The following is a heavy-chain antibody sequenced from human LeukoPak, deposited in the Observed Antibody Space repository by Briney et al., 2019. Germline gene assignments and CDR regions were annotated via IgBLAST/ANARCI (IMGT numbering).Heavy chain of an antibody. CDR1: GGSISSTTYY. J-gene: IGHJ5*02. CDR2: IYYSGNT. CDR3: ARGVVVITTEWFDP. V-gene: IGHV4-39*02. D-gene: IGHD3-22*01. Sequence: PSETLSLTCIVSGGSISSTTYYWGWIRQPPGKRLEWIGSIYYSGNTYYNPSLKSRVTISIDTSKNQFSLNLNSVTAADTAVYYCARGVVVITTEWFDPWGQGTLVTVSS.